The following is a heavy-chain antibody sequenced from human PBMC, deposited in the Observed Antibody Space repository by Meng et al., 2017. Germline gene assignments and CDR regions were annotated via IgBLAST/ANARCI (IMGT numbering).Heavy chain of an antibody. Sequence: GRPPVSGPGPWKPSGTLSLTCALSGGSISSSNWWSWVRQPPGKGLEWIGEIYHSGSTNYNPSLKSRVTISVDKSKNQFSLKLSSVTAADTAVYYCARFLYYYDSSGYAEDWGQGTLVTVSS. CDR2: IYHSGST. CDR3: ARFLYYYDSSGYAED. D-gene: IGHD3-22*01. V-gene: IGHV4-4*02. CDR1: GGSISSSNW. J-gene: IGHJ4*02.